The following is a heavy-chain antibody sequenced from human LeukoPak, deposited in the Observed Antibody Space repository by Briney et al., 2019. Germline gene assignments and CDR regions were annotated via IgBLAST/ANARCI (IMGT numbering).Heavy chain of an antibody. D-gene: IGHD3-10*01. Sequence: ASVKVSCKASGYTFTSYDINWVRQAPGQGLEWMGWMNPNSGNTVYAQKFQGRVTMTRNTSISTAYMELSSLRSEDTAVYYCAREGTITMVRGVIITGWFDPWGQGTLVTVSS. CDR1: GYTFTSYD. CDR3: AREGTITMVRGVIITGWFDP. CDR2: MNPNSGNT. V-gene: IGHV1-8*01. J-gene: IGHJ5*02.